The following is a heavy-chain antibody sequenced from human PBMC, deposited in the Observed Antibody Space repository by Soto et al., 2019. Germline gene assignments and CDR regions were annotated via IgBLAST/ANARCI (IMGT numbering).Heavy chain of an antibody. J-gene: IGHJ4*02. CDR2: ISYDGSNK. D-gene: IGHD3-22*01. CDR1: GFTFSSYG. V-gene: IGHV3-30*18. Sequence: PGGSLRLSCAASGFTFSSYGMHWVRQAPGKGLEWVAVISYDGSNKYYADSVKGRFTISRDNSKNTLYLQMNSLRAEDTAVYYCAKDLIRHYYDSSGYSGPFDYWGQGTLVTVSS. CDR3: AKDLIRHYYDSSGYSGPFDY.